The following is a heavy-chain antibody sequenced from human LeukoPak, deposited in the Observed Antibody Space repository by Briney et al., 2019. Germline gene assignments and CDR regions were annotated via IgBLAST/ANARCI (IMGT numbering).Heavy chain of an antibody. J-gene: IGHJ4*02. CDR2: INPNSGGT. CDR3: ARDFTIFGGEYYFDY. Sequence: ASVKVSCKASGYTFTGYYMHWVRQAPGQGLEWMGWINPNSGGTNYAQKFQGRVTMTRDTSISTAYMELSRLRSDDTAVYYCARDFTIFGGEYYFDYWGQGTLDTVSS. CDR1: GYTFTGYY. D-gene: IGHD3-3*01. V-gene: IGHV1-2*02.